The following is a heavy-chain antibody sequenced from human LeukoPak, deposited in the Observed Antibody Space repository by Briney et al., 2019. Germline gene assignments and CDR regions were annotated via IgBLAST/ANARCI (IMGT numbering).Heavy chain of an antibody. CDR1: GYSFTNYW. V-gene: IGHV5-51*01. J-gene: IGHJ4*02. CDR3: ARSGAVSGYYYFDY. Sequence: GESLKISCKGSGYSFTNYWVGWVRQMPGKGLEWMGIIYPGDSDTRYTPSFRGQVTISADKSISTAYLQWSSLKASDTAMYYCARSGAVSGYYYFDYWGQGTLVTVSP. D-gene: IGHD6-19*01. CDR2: IYPGDSDT.